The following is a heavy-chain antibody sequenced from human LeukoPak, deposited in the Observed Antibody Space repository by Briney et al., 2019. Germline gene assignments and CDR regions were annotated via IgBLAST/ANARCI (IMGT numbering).Heavy chain of an antibody. CDR1: GFSLSTRGVG. J-gene: IGHJ4*02. CDR3: AHRRHGGRTGKGTFDY. Sequence: SGPTLVNPTQTLTLTCTFSGFSLSTRGVGVGWIRQPPGKALEWISLIYWDDDKRYSPAVKSRSTITKDTSKNQVVLTMTNMDPVDTATYYCAHRRHGGRTGKGTFDYWGQGTLVTVSS. D-gene: IGHD1-26*01. CDR2: IYWDDDK. V-gene: IGHV2-5*02.